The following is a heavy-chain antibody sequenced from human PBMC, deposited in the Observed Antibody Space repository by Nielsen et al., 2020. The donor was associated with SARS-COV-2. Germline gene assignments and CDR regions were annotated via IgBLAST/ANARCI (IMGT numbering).Heavy chain of an antibody. CDR3: ARDFRSRYYESSGYPDC. D-gene: IGHD3-22*01. V-gene: IGHV4-39*07. Sequence: SETLSLTCTVSGGSISSSSYYWGWIRQPPGKGLEWIGSIYYSGSTYYNPSLKSRVTISVDTSKNQFSLKLSSVTAADTAVYYCARDFRSRYYESSGYPDCWGQGTLVTVSS. CDR2: IYYSGST. J-gene: IGHJ4*02. CDR1: GGSISSSSYY.